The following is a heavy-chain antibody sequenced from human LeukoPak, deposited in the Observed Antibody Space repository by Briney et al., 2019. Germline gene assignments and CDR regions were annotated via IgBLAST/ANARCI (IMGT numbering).Heavy chain of an antibody. CDR3: ARDSGGEATDFYLDY. CDR1: GYTFTSYY. J-gene: IGHJ4*02. D-gene: IGHD3-16*01. Sequence: ASVKVSCKASGYTFTSYYMHWVRQAPGQGLEWMGIINPSGGSTSYAQKFQGRVTMTRDTSTSTVYMELSSLRSEDTAVYYCARDSGGEATDFYLDYWGQGTLVTVSS. V-gene: IGHV1-46*01. CDR2: INPSGGST.